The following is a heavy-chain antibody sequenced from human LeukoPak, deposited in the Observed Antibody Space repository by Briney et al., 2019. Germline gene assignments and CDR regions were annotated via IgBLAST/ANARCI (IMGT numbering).Heavy chain of an antibody. CDR2: INPNSGGT. Sequence: ASVKVSYKASGYTFTGYYMHWVRQAPGQGLEWMGWINPNSGGTNYAQKFQGRVTMTRDTSIGTAYMELSRLRSDDTAVYYCARDYHDSSTLRDNWFDPWGQGTLVTASS. D-gene: IGHD3-22*01. J-gene: IGHJ5*02. V-gene: IGHV1-2*02. CDR1: GYTFTGYY. CDR3: ARDYHDSSTLRDNWFDP.